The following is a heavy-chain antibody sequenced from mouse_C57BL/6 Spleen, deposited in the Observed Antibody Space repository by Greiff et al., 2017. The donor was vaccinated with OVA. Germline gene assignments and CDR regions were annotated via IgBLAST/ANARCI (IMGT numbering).Heavy chain of an antibody. CDR3: ARPHSNYEAWFAY. V-gene: IGHV1-59*01. CDR2: IDPSDSYT. Sequence: VQLQQSGAELVRPGTSVKLSCKASGYTFTSYWMHWVKQRPGQGLEWIGVIDPSDSYTNYNQKFKGKATLTVDTSSSTAYMQLSSLTSEDSAVYYCARPHSNYEAWFAYWGQGTLVTVSA. D-gene: IGHD2-5*01. CDR1: GYTFTSYW. J-gene: IGHJ3*01.